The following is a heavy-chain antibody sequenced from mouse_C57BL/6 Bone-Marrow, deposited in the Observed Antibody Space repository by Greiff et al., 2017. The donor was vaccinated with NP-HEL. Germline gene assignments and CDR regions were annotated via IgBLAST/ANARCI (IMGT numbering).Heavy chain of an antibody. CDR1: GYTFTSYW. CDR2: IYPGSGST. CDR3: ARGYYYATRGFDY. V-gene: IGHV1-55*01. J-gene: IGHJ2*01. D-gene: IGHD1-1*01. Sequence: QVQLQQPGAELVKPGASVKMSCKASGYTFTSYWITWVKQRPGQGLEWIGDIYPGSGSTNYNEKFKSKATLTVDTSSSTAYMQLSSLTSEDSAVYYCARGYYYATRGFDYWGQGTTLTVSS.